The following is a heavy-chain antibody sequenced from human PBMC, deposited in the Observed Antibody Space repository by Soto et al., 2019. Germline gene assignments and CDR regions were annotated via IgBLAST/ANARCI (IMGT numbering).Heavy chain of an antibody. CDR2: IWFDGSKQ. V-gene: IGHV3-33*01. D-gene: IGHD3-10*01. CDR1: GFSFSSYG. Sequence: QVQLVESGGGVVQPGRSLRLSCAASGFSFSSYGIHWVRQAPGKGLQWVAVIWFDGSKQYYADSVKGRFTVSRDNSKNTLDLQMNSLRAEDTAVYYCARELLYGSGSRDFHYYGMDVWGQGTTVTVSS. CDR3: ARELLYGSGSRDFHYYGMDV. J-gene: IGHJ6*02.